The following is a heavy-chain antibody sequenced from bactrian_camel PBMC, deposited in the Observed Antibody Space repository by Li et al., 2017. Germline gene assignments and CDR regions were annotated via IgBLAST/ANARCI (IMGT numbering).Heavy chain of an antibody. Sequence: VQLVESGGGSVQAGGSLRLSCTASRGTFDRTDMGWYRQTPGNECELVSTISSDGITVYADSVKGRFTISRDNAKNTVYLEMNSLKPEDTAVYYCAKPNTPLDLATDFGYWGQGTQVTVS. J-gene: IGHJ6*01. CDR1: RGTFDRTD. V-gene: IGHV3S55*01. D-gene: IGHD1*01. CDR3: AKPNTPLDLATDFGY. CDR2: ISSDGIT.